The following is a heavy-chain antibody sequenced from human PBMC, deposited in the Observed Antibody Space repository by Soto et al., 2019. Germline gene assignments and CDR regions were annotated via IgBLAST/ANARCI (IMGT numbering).Heavy chain of an antibody. V-gene: IGHV3-23*01. CDR2: ISGSGGST. J-gene: IGHJ4*02. D-gene: IGHD6-6*01. Sequence: GGSLRLSCAPSGFTLSSYAMSWVRQAPGKGLEWVSAISGSGGSTYYADSVKGRFTISRDNSKNTLYLQMNSLRAEDTAVYYCASQYSSSPVGFDYWGQGTLVTVSS. CDR3: ASQYSSSPVGFDY. CDR1: GFTLSSYA.